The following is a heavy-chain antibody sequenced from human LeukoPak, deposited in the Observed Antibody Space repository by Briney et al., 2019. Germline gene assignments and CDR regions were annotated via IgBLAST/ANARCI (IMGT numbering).Heavy chain of an antibody. J-gene: IGHJ4*02. D-gene: IGHD2-2*01. CDR2: IYHSGST. V-gene: IGHV4-4*02. Sequence: SETLSLTCAVSGGSISSSNWWSWVRQPPGQGLEWIGEIYHSGSTNYNPSLKSRVTISVDKSKNQFSLKLSSVIAADTAVYYCVSTVVVPAAYLDYWGQGTLVTVSS. CDR1: GGSISSSNW. CDR3: VSTVVVPAAYLDY.